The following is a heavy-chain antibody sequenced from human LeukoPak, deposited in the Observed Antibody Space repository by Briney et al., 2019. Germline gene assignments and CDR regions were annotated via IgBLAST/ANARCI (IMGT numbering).Heavy chain of an antibody. CDR3: ARGCSGNSCYRSDY. Sequence: GGSLRLSCAASGFTFSSYWMHWVRQAPGKGLVWVSRMNGDGSGTNYADSVRGRFTISRDNAKNTLFLQINSLGADDTAVYYCARGCSGNSCYRSDYWGQGTLVTVSS. D-gene: IGHD2-15*01. CDR1: GFTFSSYW. V-gene: IGHV3-74*01. J-gene: IGHJ4*02. CDR2: MNGDGSGT.